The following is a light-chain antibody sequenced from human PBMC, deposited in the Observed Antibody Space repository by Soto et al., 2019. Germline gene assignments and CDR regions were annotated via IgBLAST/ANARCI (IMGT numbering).Light chain of an antibody. CDR3: QQRSTWPLT. V-gene: IGKV3-11*01. Sequence: EIVLTQSPATLSLSPGERATLSCRASQSISSHLAWYQQKPGQTPTLLMYDASNRATAVPARFSGSGSGTDFTLTISSLEPEDLAVYYCQQRSTWPLTFGGGTKVEIK. CDR2: DAS. J-gene: IGKJ4*01. CDR1: QSISSH.